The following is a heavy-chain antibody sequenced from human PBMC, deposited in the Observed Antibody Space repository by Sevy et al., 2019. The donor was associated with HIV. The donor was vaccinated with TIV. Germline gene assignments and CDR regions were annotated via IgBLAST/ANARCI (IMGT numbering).Heavy chain of an antibody. J-gene: IGHJ3*01. CDR3: ARGKNFFGAFDV. CDR2: INPSESS. D-gene: IGHD3-3*01. Sequence: SETLSLTCSVSGGSVSDHYWSWIRQPPGEGLEWIVEINPSESSTYNSSLKSRLTISVDRSKNQFSLTVKSVTAADTGVYFCARGKNFFGAFDVWGQGTPVTVSS. CDR1: GGSVSDHY. V-gene: IGHV4-34*01.